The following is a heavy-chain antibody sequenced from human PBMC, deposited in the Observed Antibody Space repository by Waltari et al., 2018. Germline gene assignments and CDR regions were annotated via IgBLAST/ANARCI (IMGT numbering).Heavy chain of an antibody. CDR2: ISGSGDST. CDR3: AKDLSYVPATVDY. Sequence: EVQLLESGGGLVQPGGSLRLSCSASGFTFSSYAMSWVRQAPGKGLGWVLGISGSGDSTYYADSVKGRFTISRDNSKNTLYLQMNSLRAEDTAVYYCAKDLSYVPATVDYWGQGTLVTVSS. D-gene: IGHD2-2*01. V-gene: IGHV3-23*01. J-gene: IGHJ4*02. CDR1: GFTFSSYA.